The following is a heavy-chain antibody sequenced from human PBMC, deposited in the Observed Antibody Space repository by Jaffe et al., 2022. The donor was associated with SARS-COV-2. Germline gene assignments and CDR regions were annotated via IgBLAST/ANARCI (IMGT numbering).Heavy chain of an antibody. CDR2: IWYDGSNK. Sequence: QVQLVESGGGVVQPGRSLRLSCAASGFTFSSYGMHWVRQAPGKGLEWVAVIWYDGSNKYYADSVKGRFTISRDNSKNTLYLQMNSLRAEDTAVYYCARGFPQIAARPWGKYYYYGMDVWGQGTTVTVSS. CDR3: ARGFPQIAARPWGKYYYYGMDV. D-gene: IGHD6-6*01. V-gene: IGHV3-33*01. CDR1: GFTFSSYG. J-gene: IGHJ6*02.